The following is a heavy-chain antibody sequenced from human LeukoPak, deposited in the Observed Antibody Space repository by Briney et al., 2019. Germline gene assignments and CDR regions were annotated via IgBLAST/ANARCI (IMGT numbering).Heavy chain of an antibody. D-gene: IGHD1-26*01. Sequence: SQTLSLTCTVSGVSISSSDYYWSWIRQPPGKGLEWIASIYYSGSTYYNPSLKSRVTISVDTSKNQLSLKLSSLTAADTAVYYCARHEYSGSYYGLSWFDPWGQGTLVTVSS. CDR2: IYYSGST. CDR1: GVSISSSDYY. J-gene: IGHJ5*02. V-gene: IGHV4-39*01. CDR3: ARHEYSGSYYGLSWFDP.